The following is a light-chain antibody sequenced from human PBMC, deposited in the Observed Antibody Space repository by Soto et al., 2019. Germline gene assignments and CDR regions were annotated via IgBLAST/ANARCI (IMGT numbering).Light chain of an antibody. CDR2: AAS. J-gene: IGKJ4*01. CDR3: QQANSFPALT. Sequence: DIQMTQSPSSVSASVGDRVTITCRASPGISSWLAWYQQKPGKAPKLLIYAASSLQSGVPSRFSGSGSGTDFTLTISSLQPEDFVTYYCQQANSFPALTCGGGTKVEIK. CDR1: PGISSW. V-gene: IGKV1-12*01.